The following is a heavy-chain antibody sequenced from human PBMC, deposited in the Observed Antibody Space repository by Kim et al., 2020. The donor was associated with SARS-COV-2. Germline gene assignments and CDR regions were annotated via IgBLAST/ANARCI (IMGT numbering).Heavy chain of an antibody. CDR3: AKDSLRLNWNDAGFDC. CDR1: GFTFADYA. Sequence: GGSLRLSCGASGFTFADYAMHWVRQAPGKGLEWVSGISWNSGRIGNAESVKGRFTISRDNAKNSVYLQINSLRPEDTALYYCAKDSLRLNWNDAGFDCWGQGTLVTVSS. V-gene: IGHV3-9*01. CDR2: ISWNSGRI. J-gene: IGHJ4*02. D-gene: IGHD1-1*01.